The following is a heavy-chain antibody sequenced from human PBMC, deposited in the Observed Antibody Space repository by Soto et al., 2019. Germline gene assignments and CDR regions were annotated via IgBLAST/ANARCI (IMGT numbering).Heavy chain of an antibody. D-gene: IGHD4-17*01. J-gene: IGHJ4*02. Sequence: EVQLVESGGGLVQPGGSLRLSCVASGFTFHDYWMTWVRQAPGKGPEWVANIKPDGSETYSLGSLRGRLSVSRDNAKKSHYLQMNSLRAEDTAVYYCARGDFGDYGIRGFGYWGQGALVTVSS. CDR1: GFTFHDYW. CDR2: IKPDGSET. CDR3: ARGDFGDYGIRGFGY. V-gene: IGHV3-7*03.